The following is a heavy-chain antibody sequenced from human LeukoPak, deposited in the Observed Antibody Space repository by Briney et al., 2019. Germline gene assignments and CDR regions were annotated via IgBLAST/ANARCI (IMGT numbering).Heavy chain of an antibody. J-gene: IGHJ3*02. CDR2: INPNGGGT. V-gene: IGHV1-2*02. CDR3: AREMATIDAFDI. Sequence: ASVKVSCKASGYTFTGYYMHWVRQAPGQGLEWMGWINPNGGGTNYAQKFQGRVTMTRDTSISTAYMELSRLRSDDTAVYYCAREMATIDAFDIWGQGTMVTVSS. CDR1: GYTFTGYY. D-gene: IGHD5-24*01.